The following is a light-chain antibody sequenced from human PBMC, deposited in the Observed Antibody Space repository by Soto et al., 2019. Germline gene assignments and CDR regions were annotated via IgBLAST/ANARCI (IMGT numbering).Light chain of an antibody. CDR3: CSHSSSITWM. Sequence: QSALTQTASVSGSPGQSITIPCPGTSIAVGGYNFASWYQQHPGKAPKLIIHEVTNRPSGVSGRFSGSKSGNTAFLTISGLQAEDEAVYYCCSHSSSITWMFGGGTKLTVL. CDR1: SIAVGGYNF. V-gene: IGLV2-14*03. J-gene: IGLJ3*02. CDR2: EVT.